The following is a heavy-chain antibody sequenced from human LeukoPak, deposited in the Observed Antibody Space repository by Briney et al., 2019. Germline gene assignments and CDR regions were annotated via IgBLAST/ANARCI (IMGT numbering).Heavy chain of an antibody. CDR2: IYYSGGT. J-gene: IGHJ4*02. CDR1: GGSISSYY. Sequence: SETLYLTCTVSGGSISSYYWNWIRQSPGKGLEWIGDIYYSGGTNYNPSLKSRVTISVDTSKNQFSLRLTSVTAADTAVYYCAREGMAVGFARFPIFNYWGQGTLVTVSS. V-gene: IGHV4-59*01. D-gene: IGHD6-19*01. CDR3: AREGMAVGFARFPIFNY.